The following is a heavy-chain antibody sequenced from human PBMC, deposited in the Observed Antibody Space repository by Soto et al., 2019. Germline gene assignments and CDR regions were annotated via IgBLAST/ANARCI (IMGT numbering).Heavy chain of an antibody. D-gene: IGHD5-12*01. CDR3: TRQIVATIRH. CDR2: IKSKTDGGTT. Sequence: GGSLRLSCAASGFTFSNAGMSWVRQAPGKGLEWVGRIKSKTDGGTTDYAATVQGRFTISSDESKNTMYLQMNSLKTEDTAVYYCTRQIVATIRHWGQGTLVTVSS. J-gene: IGHJ4*02. CDR1: GFTFSNAG. V-gene: IGHV3-15*01.